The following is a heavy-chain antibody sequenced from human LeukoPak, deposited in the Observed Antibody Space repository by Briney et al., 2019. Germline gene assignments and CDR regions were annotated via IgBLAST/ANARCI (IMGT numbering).Heavy chain of an antibody. Sequence: GGSLSLSCAASGSTFSSYAMSWVRQAPGKGLEWVSSISGSDGSTYYADSVKGRFTISRDNFKNTLNLQMNSLRVEDTAVYYCAKDWDMAPGYWGQGTLVTVSS. J-gene: IGHJ4*02. CDR2: ISGSDGST. D-gene: IGHD2-15*01. V-gene: IGHV3-23*01. CDR3: AKDWDMAPGY. CDR1: GSTFSSYA.